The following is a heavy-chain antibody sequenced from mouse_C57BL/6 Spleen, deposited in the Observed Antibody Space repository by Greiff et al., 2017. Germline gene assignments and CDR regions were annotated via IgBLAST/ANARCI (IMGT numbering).Heavy chain of an antibody. V-gene: IGHV5-4*03. CDR3: ARGPYYSNYEGGMDY. D-gene: IGHD2-5*01. Sequence: EVKLVESGGGLVKPGGSLKLSCAASGFTFSSYAMSWVRQTPEKRLEWVATISDGGSYTYYPDNVKGRFTISRDNAKNNLYLQMSHLKSEDTAMYYCARGPYYSNYEGGMDYWGQGTSVTVSS. CDR2: ISDGGSYT. CDR1: GFTFSSYA. J-gene: IGHJ4*01.